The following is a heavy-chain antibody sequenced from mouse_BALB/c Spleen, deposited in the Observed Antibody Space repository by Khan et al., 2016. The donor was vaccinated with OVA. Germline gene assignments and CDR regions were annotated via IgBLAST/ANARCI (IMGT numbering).Heavy chain of an antibody. J-gene: IGHJ2*01. CDR3: ARSVTITTVVATDFDY. CDR1: GYSITSDYA. Sequence: EVQLQESGPGLVKPSQSRSLTCTVTGYSITSDYAWNWIRQFPGNKLEWMGYISYSGRTSYNPSLKSRISITRDTSKNQFLLPFTSVTTEDTATYYCARSVTITTVVATDFDYWGQGTTLTVSS. V-gene: IGHV3-2*02. CDR2: ISYSGRT. D-gene: IGHD1-1*01.